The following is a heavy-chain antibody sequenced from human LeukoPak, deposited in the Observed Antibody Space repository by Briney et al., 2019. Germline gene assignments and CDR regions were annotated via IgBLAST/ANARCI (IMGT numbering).Heavy chain of an antibody. Sequence: GASVKVSCKASGYTFTSSYIHWVRQASGQGLEWMGVINPSGGSTTYAQKFQGRVTMTRDTSTSTVYMELSSLRSEDTAVYYCARDRQDYYNGMDVWGQGTTVTVSS. J-gene: IGHJ6*02. CDR1: GYTFTSSY. V-gene: IGHV1-46*01. CDR2: INPSGGST. CDR3: ARDRQDYYNGMDV.